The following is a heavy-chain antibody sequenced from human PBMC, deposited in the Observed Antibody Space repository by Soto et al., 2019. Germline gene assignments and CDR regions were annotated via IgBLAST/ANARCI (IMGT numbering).Heavy chain of an antibody. V-gene: IGHV4-59*08. CDR2: IYYTGST. Sequence: HVQLQESGQGLVKPSETLSLICTVSGDSISSYYWSWIRQPPGKGLEWIGFIYYTGSTNYNPYLKSRVTISVDTSKNQLSLKLSSVTAADTAVYYCARRAGAVPGRIDFWGQGTLVTVSS. CDR1: GDSISSYY. CDR3: ARRAGAVPGRIDF. J-gene: IGHJ4*02. D-gene: IGHD6-19*01.